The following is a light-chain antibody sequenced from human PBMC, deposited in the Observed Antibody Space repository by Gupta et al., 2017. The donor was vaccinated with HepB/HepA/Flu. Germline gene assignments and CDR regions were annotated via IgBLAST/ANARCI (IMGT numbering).Light chain of an antibody. CDR3: SSYTSNSIHV. Sequence: QSALTHPASVSGSPGQSITISCTGTSSDIGAYNYVSCYQHHTANAHNLMIYDGSKWTSGVANRFSGSKSANTASLTISGHEKEDESDYYCSSYTSNSIHVFGSGTKVTVL. CDR1: SSDIGAYNY. V-gene: IGLV2-14*03. CDR2: DGS. J-gene: IGLJ1*01.